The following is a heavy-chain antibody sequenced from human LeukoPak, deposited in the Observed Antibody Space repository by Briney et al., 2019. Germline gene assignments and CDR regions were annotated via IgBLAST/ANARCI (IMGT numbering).Heavy chain of an antibody. CDR3: ARAFWREQQLEPFFDY. CDR1: GGSISSSTYY. D-gene: IGHD6-13*01. V-gene: IGHV4-39*07. J-gene: IGHJ4*02. Sequence: SETLSLTCTVSGGSISSSTYYWGWIRQPPGKGLEWIGSMYYSGSTHYNPSLKSRVTISVDTSKNQFSLKLSSVTAADTAVYYCARAFWREQQLEPFFDYWGQGTLVTVSS. CDR2: MYYSGST.